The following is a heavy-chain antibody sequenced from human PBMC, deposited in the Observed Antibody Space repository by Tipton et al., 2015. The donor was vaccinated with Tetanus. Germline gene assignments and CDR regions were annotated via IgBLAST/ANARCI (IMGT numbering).Heavy chain of an antibody. D-gene: IGHD1-26*01. J-gene: IGHJ6*03. CDR3: ARHAGATVYYYYMDV. CDR1: GYSFTSYW. V-gene: IGHV5-51*01. CDR2: IYPGDSDT. Sequence: VQLVQSGAEVKKPGESLKISCKGSGYSFTSYWIGWVRQMPGKGLEWMGIIYPGDSDTRYSPSFQGQVTISADKSISTAYLQWGSLKASDTAMYYCARHAGATVYYYYMDVWDKGTTVTVSS.